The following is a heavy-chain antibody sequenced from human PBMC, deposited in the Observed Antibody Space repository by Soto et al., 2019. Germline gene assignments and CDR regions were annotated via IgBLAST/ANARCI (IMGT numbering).Heavy chain of an antibody. CDR2: IYWDDDK. V-gene: IGHV2-5*02. Sequence: QITLKESGPTLVNPTQTLTLTCTFSGFSLSTSGVGVGWIRQPPGKALEWLALIYWDDDKRYSPSLKSRLTITKDTSKNQVVLTMTNMDPVDTATYYCAHRRPPYCSGGSCYSPEYFQHWGQGTLVTVSS. D-gene: IGHD2-15*01. J-gene: IGHJ1*01. CDR3: AHRRPPYCSGGSCYSPEYFQH. CDR1: GFSLSTSGVG.